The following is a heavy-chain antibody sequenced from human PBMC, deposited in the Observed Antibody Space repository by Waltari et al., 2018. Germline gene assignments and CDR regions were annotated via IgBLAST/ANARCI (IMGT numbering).Heavy chain of an antibody. Sequence: VRLVGSACGLVKSGGTMRYFCSAPEFTFSRYSMNWVSQAPGKGLEWGSAISSSGSYKYYADAEKGRFTISRDNDKNSLYRKMNSLSAEDAAVYYCAGGGRGGDAVDIWGQGTMVTVSS. CDR2: ISSSGSYK. J-gene: IGHJ3*02. D-gene: IGHD3-16*01. CDR3: AGGGRGGDAVDI. V-gene: IGHV3-21*01. CDR1: EFTFSRYS.